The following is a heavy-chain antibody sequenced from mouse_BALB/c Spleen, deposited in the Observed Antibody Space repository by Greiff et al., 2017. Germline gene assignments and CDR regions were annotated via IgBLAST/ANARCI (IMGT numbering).Heavy chain of an antibody. CDR3: ATIYYDYRFAY. J-gene: IGHJ3*01. Sequence: QVQLKQSGPGLVQPSQSLSITCTVSGFSLTSYGVHWVRQSPGKGLEWLGVIWSGGSTDYNAAFISRLSISKDNSKSQVFFKMNSLQANDTAIYYCATIYYDYRFAYWGQGTLVTVSA. CDR2: IWSGGST. D-gene: IGHD2-4*01. CDR1: GFSLTSYG. V-gene: IGHV2-2*02.